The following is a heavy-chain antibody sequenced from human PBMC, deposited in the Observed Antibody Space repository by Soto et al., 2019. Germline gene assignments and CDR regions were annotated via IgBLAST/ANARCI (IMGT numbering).Heavy chain of an antibody. J-gene: IGHJ6*02. Sequence: QVQLVQSGAEVKKPGASVKVSCKASGYTFTSYYMHWVRQAPGQGLEWMGIINPSGGSTSYAQKCQGRVTMTRDTSTSTVYMELSSLRSEDTAVYYCAREMNYETYYYYGMDVWGQGTTVTVSS. D-gene: IGHD1-7*01. V-gene: IGHV1-46*03. CDR1: GYTFTSYY. CDR3: AREMNYETYYYYGMDV. CDR2: INPSGGST.